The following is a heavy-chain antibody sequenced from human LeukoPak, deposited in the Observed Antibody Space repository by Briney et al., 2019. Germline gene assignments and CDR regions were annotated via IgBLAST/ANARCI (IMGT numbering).Heavy chain of an antibody. D-gene: IGHD3-9*01. J-gene: IGHJ4*02. Sequence: RPLRLSCAASGITFSSNAMTWVGQAPGKGLEWVAAISGSGGSTYYADSVKGGFTLPRDNSKNKLYLQMNSLRDEDTAVYYCAKVIDYDILAGYYGSFDYWGQGTLVTVSS. CDR1: GITFSSNA. CDR2: ISGSGGST. V-gene: IGHV3-23*01. CDR3: AKVIDYDILAGYYGSFDY.